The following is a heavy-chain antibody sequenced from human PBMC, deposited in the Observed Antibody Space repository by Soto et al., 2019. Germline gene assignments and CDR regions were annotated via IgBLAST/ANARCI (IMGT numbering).Heavy chain of an antibody. D-gene: IGHD2-15*01. CDR3: ARGPVADYGMDV. CDR1: GGIFSSYT. CDR2: IIPILGIA. Sequence: QVQLVQSGAEVKKPGSSVKVSCKASGGIFSSYTISWVRQAPGQGLEWMGRIIPILGIANYAQKFQGRVTITADKSTSTAYMELSSLRSEDTAVYYCARGPVADYGMDVWGQETTVTVSS. V-gene: IGHV1-69*02. J-gene: IGHJ6*02.